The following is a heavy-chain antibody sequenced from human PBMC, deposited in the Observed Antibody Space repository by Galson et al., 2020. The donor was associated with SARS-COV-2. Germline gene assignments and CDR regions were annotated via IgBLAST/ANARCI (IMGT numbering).Heavy chain of an antibody. Sequence: ETSETLSLTCPVSGGSISSGDYYWSWIRQPPGKGLEWIGYIYYSGSTYYNPSLKSRVTISVDTSKNQFSLKLSSVTAADTAVYYCARVSGRITIFGVVIIDAFDIWGQGTMVTVSS. CDR2: IYYSGST. D-gene: IGHD3-3*01. J-gene: IGHJ3*02. V-gene: IGHV4-30-4*01. CDR1: GGSISSGDYY. CDR3: ARVSGRITIFGVVIIDAFDI.